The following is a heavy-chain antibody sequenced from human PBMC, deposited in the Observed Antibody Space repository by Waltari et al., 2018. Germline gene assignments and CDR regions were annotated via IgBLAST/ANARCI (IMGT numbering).Heavy chain of an antibody. CDR2: IYHTGST. D-gene: IGHD2-21*01. CDR3: ARAQGGNSDRAFHI. Sequence: QVQLQESGPGLVKPSENLSLTCTVSGYSISSRYFWGWLRQPPGKGLEWIGTIYHTGSTYYSPYLKSRVGISVDTSKNQFSLKLTSVTAADTAVFYCARAQGGNSDRAFHIWGQGTLVTVSS. V-gene: IGHV4-38-2*02. J-gene: IGHJ3*02. CDR1: GYSISSRYF.